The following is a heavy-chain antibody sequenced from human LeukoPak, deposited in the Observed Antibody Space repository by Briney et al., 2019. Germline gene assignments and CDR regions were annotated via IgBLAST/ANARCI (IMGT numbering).Heavy chain of an antibody. V-gene: IGHV3-66*01. Sequence: PGGSLRLSCAASGFIFSSNYMSWVRQAPGKGLEWVSVIYSGGSTYYADSVKGRFTISRDNSKNTLYLQMNSLRAEDTAVYYCARDPTYYYASSGYYYDSWGQGTLVTVSS. CDR2: IYSGGST. J-gene: IGHJ5*01. CDR1: GFIFSSNY. CDR3: ARDPTYYYASSGYYYDS. D-gene: IGHD3-22*01.